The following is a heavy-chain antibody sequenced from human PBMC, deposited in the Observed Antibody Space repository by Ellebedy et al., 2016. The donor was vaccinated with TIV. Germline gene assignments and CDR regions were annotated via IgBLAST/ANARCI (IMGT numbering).Heavy chain of an antibody. J-gene: IGHJ4*02. CDR2: ISWNSGSI. CDR3: VKDRVGQWLATFYFDY. D-gene: IGHD6-19*01. CDR1: GFSFEEYA. V-gene: IGHV3-9*01. Sequence: SLKISCAVSGFSFEEYAMHWVRHVPGKGLEWVSGISWNSGSIGYEDSVKGRFTISRDNAKNSLHLQMNSLRAEATALYYCVKDRVGQWLATFYFDYWGQGTLVTVSS.